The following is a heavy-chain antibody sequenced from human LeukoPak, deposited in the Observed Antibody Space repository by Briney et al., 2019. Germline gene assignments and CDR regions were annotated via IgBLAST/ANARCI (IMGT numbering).Heavy chain of an antibody. CDR2: IHHRGGT. CDR1: GGSISNENW. Sequence: PSGTLSLTYAVSGGSISNENWWSWVRQPPGKGLEWIGEIHHRGGTNYNPSLRSRVTISIDTSKNQFSLKLTSVTAADTAVYYCATPNDAFNGRGQGTMVTVSS. V-gene: IGHV4-4*02. J-gene: IGHJ3*01. CDR3: ATPNDAFNG.